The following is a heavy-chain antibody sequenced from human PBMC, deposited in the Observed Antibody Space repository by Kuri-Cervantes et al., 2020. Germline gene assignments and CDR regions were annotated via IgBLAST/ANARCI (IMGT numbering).Heavy chain of an antibody. CDR3: AKDRIAVAGKGRWFDP. J-gene: IGHJ5*02. CDR2: ISGSGGST. CDR1: GFTFSSYA. D-gene: IGHD6-19*01. Sequence: GGSLRLSCAASGFTFSSYAMSWVRQAPGKGLEWVSAISGSGGSTYYADSVKGRFTISRDNSKNTLYLQMNSLRAEDTAVYYCAKDRIAVAGKGRWFDPWGQGTLVTVSS. V-gene: IGHV3-23*01.